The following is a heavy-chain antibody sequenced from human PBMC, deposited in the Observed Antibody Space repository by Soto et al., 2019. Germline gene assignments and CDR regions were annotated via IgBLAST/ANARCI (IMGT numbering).Heavy chain of an antibody. CDR1: GGSFSGYY. D-gene: IGHD6-13*01. Sequence: SETLSLTCAVYGGSFSGYYWSWIRQPPGKGLEWIGEINHSGSTNYNPSLKSRVTISVDTSKNQFSLKLSSVTAADTAVYYCARGRIAAHNQNYFDYWGQGTLVTVSS. CDR3: ARGRIAAHNQNYFDY. V-gene: IGHV4-34*01. J-gene: IGHJ4*02. CDR2: INHSGST.